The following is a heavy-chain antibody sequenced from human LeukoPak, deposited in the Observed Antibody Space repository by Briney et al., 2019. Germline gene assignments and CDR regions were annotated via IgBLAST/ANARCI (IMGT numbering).Heavy chain of an antibody. CDR3: ARPSSGAYDY. D-gene: IGHD1-26*01. Sequence: GGSLRLSCAASGFIFSDHNMHWVRQAPGKGLEWVSYITHSGRTISYADSVKGRFTISRDNARNSLYLQMNSLRDDDTAVYFCARPSSGAYDYWGQGTLVTVSS. CDR2: ITHSGRTI. J-gene: IGHJ4*02. CDR1: GFIFSDHN. V-gene: IGHV3-48*02.